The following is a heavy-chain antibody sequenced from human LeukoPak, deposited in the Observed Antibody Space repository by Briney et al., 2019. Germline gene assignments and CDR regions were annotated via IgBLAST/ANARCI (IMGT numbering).Heavy chain of an antibody. V-gene: IGHV4-59*12. CDR3: ARSNSITIFGVVTNFDY. D-gene: IGHD3-3*01. J-gene: IGHJ4*02. CDR2: IYYSGST. Sequence: PSETLSLTCTVSGGSISGYYWSWVRQPPGKGLEWIGYIYYSGSTNYNPSLKSRVTISVDTSKNLFSLKLSSVTAADTAVYYCARSNSITIFGVVTNFDYWGQGTLVTVSS. CDR1: GGSISGYY.